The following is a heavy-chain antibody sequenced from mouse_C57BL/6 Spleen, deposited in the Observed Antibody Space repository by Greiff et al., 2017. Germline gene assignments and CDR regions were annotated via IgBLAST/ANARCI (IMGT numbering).Heavy chain of an antibody. CDR3: ARLTTVVERWYFDV. V-gene: IGHV1-64*01. CDR1: GYTFTSYW. D-gene: IGHD1-1*01. CDR2: IHPNSGST. J-gene: IGHJ1*03. Sequence: VQLQQPGAELVKPGASVKLSCKASGYTFTSYWMHWVKQRPGQGLEWIGMIHPNSGSTNYNEKFKSKATLTVDKSSSTAYMQLSSLTSEDSAVYYCARLTTVVERWYFDVWGTGTTVTVSS.